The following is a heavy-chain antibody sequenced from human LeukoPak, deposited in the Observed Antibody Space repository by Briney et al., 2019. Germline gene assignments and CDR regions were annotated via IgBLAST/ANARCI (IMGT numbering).Heavy chain of an antibody. V-gene: IGHV1-18*01. CDR1: GYTFTSYG. CDR3: AREVGPIVLMVYEVPNWFDP. J-gene: IGHJ5*02. Sequence: ASVKVSCKASGYTFTSYGINWVRQAPGQGLEWMGWISAYNGNTNYAQKLQGRVTMTTDTSTSTAYMELRSLRSDDTAVYYCAREVGPIVLMVYEVPNWFDPWGQGTLVTVSS. CDR2: ISAYNGNT. D-gene: IGHD2-8*01.